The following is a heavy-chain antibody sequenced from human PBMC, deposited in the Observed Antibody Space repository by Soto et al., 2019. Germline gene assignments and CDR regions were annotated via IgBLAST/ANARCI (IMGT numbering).Heavy chain of an antibody. CDR2: IYYSGST. D-gene: IGHD6-13*01. V-gene: IGHV4-59*01. CDR1: GGSISSYY. CDR3: ARRVDSWSSMYYFDY. Sequence: QVQLQESGPGLVKPSETLSLTCTVSGGSISSYYWSWIRQPPGKGLEWIGYIYYSGSTNYNPSLKSRVTISVDTSKNQFSLKLSSVTAADTAVYYCARRVDSWSSMYYFDYWGQGTLVTVSS. J-gene: IGHJ4*02.